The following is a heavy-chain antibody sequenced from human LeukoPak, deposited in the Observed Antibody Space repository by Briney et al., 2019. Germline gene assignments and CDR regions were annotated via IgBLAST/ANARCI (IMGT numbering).Heavy chain of an antibody. CDR2: IYYTGST. CDR1: GGSISRSGYS. V-gene: IGHV4-30-4*07. D-gene: IGHD6-13*01. Sequence: SETLSLTCAVSGGSISRSGYSWSWIRQPPGKGLDWIAYIYYTGSTYYNPSLKSRVTISLDTSKNQFSLKLSSVTAADTAVYYCAREIHSSSWYMGWFDPWGQGTLVTVSS. CDR3: AREIHSSSWYMGWFDP. J-gene: IGHJ5*02.